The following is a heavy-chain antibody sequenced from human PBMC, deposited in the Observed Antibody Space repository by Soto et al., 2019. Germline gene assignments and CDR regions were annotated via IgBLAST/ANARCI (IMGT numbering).Heavy chain of an antibody. D-gene: IGHD1-26*01. J-gene: IGHJ4*02. CDR3: ATHREGATYYFDY. V-gene: IGHV1-58*01. CDR1: TFTFTSSA. CDR2: IVVDSGNT. Sequence: QMQLVQSGPEVKKPGTSVKVSCKASTFTFTSSAVQWVRQARGQRLEWIGWIVVDSGNTKYAQNFQERVTITRDMSCGTAYLELSSLRSEDTAVYYCATHREGATYYFDYWGQGTLLTVSS.